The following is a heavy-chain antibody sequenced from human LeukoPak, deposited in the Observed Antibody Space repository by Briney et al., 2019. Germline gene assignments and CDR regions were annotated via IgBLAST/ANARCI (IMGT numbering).Heavy chain of an antibody. CDR3: ARFSQLGD. J-gene: IGHJ4*02. V-gene: IGHV3-20*04. D-gene: IGHD1-1*01. CDR2: INWEGRSR. CDR1: GFTFGDYG. Sequence: TGGSLRLSCSVSGFTFGDYGMSWARQVPGKGLEWVAGINWEGRSRGYADSVRGRFTISRDNGKKSLYLQMNSLRAEDTAVYYCARFSQLGDWGQGTLVTVSS.